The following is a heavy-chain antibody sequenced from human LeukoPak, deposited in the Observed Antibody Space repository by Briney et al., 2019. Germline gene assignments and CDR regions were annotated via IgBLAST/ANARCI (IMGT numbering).Heavy chain of an antibody. CDR3: ARDKVAGYYDSSGPDY. D-gene: IGHD3-22*01. Sequence: ASVKVSCKASGYTSTSYYMHWVRQAPGQGLEWMGIINPSGGSTIHAQKFHGRVTMTRDTSTSTVYMELSSLRSEDTAVYYCARDKVAGYYDSSGPDYWGQGTLVTVSS. J-gene: IGHJ4*02. V-gene: IGHV1-46*01. CDR1: GYTSTSYY. CDR2: INPSGGST.